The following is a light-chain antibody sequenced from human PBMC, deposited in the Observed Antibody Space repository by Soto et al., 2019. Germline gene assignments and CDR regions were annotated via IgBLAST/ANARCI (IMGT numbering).Light chain of an antibody. CDR2: EVS. V-gene: IGLV2-14*01. J-gene: IGLJ1*01. CDR1: SRDVGGYNY. CDR3: SSYTSSSPWV. Sequence: QSALTQPASVSGSPGQSITISCTGTSRDVGGYNYVSWYQQHPGKAPKLMIYEVSNRPSGVSNRFSGSKSGNTASLTISGLQAEDEADYYCSSYTSSSPWVFGTGTKLTVL.